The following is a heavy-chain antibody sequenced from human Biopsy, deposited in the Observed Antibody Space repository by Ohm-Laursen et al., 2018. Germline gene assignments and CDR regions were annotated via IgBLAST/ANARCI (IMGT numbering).Heavy chain of an antibody. CDR3: ARDLPYYENSGYGAFDM. D-gene: IGHD3-22*01. CDR1: GGSISSDY. Sequence: SETLSLTCAVSGGSISSDYWSWIRQSPGKGLEWIRYISNRGSTNYNPSLRGRVTISVDTSKNQFSLKLSSVTAADTAVYYCARDLPYYENSGYGAFDMWGQGTMVTVSS. V-gene: IGHV4-59*12. CDR2: ISNRGST. J-gene: IGHJ3*02.